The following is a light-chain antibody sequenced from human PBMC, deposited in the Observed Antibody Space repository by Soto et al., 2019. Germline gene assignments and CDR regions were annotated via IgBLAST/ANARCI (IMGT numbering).Light chain of an antibody. J-gene: IGKJ1*01. CDR1: QSVSSN. V-gene: IGKV3-15*01. CDR2: GAS. CDR3: QQYGSSGT. Sequence: EIVMTQSPATLSVSPGERATLSCRASQSVSSNLAWYQQKPGQAPRLLIYGASTRATGTPARFSGSGSGTEFTLTISSLQSEDFAVYYCQQYGSSGTFGQGTKVDIK.